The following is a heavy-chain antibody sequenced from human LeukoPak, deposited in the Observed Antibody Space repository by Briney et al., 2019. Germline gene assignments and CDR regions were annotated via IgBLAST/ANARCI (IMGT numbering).Heavy chain of an antibody. D-gene: IGHD2-15*01. Sequence: SETLSLTCAVSGGSFSGYYWSWIRQPPGKGLEWIGEINHSGSTNYNPSLKSRVTISADTSKSQFSLWLTSVTAADTAVYYCARRRVXSGWDYWGQGTLVTVSS. CDR1: GGSFSGYY. CDR2: INHSGST. V-gene: IGHV4-34*01. CDR3: ARRRVXSGWDY. J-gene: IGHJ4*02.